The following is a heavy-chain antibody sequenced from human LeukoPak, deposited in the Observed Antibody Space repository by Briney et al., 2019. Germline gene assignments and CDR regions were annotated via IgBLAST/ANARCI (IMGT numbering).Heavy chain of an antibody. J-gene: IGHJ3*02. V-gene: IGHV1-24*01. D-gene: IGHD3-16*02. CDR2: FDPEDGET. CDR3: ATIMITFGGVIVMPWAFDI. CDR1: GYTLTELS. Sequence: ASVKVSCKVSGYTLTELSMHWVRQAPGKGLEWMGGFDPEDGETIYAQKFQGRVTMTEDTSTDTAYMELSSLRSEDTAVYYGATIMITFGGVIVMPWAFDIWGQGTMVTVSS.